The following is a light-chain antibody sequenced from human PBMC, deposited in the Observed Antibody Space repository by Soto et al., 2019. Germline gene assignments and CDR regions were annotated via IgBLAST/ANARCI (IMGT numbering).Light chain of an antibody. V-gene: IGLV3-21*01. Sequence: SYVLTQPPSVSVSPGNTATITCGGNNIGSQSVHWYQQKPGQAPVLVVFYDRVRPSGIPDRFSGSNSGNRATLTISRVEAEDDADYYCQVWGSSSDHLGVFGGGTKLTVL. CDR1: NIGSQS. CDR3: QVWGSSSDHLGV. CDR2: YDR. J-gene: IGLJ3*02.